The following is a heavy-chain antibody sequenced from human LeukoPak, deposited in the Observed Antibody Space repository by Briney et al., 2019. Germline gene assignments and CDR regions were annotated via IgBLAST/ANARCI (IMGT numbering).Heavy chain of an antibody. V-gene: IGHV3-11*03. CDR1: GFTFSDYY. CDR3: ARGQQWHYY. D-gene: IGHD6-19*01. Sequence: GGSLRLSCAASGFTFSDYYMNWSRQAPGKGLEWVSYISSSSSYTNYADSVKGRFTISRDNAKNSLYLQMNNLRAEDTAVYYCARGQQWHYYWGRGTLVTVSS. CDR2: ISSSSSYT. J-gene: IGHJ4*02.